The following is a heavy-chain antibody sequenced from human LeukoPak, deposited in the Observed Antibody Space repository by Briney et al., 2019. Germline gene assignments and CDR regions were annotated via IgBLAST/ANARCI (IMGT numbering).Heavy chain of an antibody. J-gene: IGHJ4*02. CDR2: ISGSGGNT. Sequence: GGSLTLSCAASGFTFSSYAMTWVRQAPGKGLEWVSGISGSGGNTYYTDSVRGRLSISRDNSKNTLYLQMNSLRAEDTAVYYCAKRDYGDYGHFDYWGQGTLVTVSS. CDR3: AKRDYGDYGHFDY. D-gene: IGHD4-17*01. V-gene: IGHV3-23*01. CDR1: GFTFSSYA.